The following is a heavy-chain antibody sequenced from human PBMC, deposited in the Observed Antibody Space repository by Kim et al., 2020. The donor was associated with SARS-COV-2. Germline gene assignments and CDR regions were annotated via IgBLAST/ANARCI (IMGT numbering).Heavy chain of an antibody. CDR3: AKDYPAGRLLGTPTSFFDF. J-gene: IGHJ4*01. Sequence: GGSLRLSCGASDFTFSEYALSWFRQLPGKWMVWVCGMCGTWGSKDFTVAVKCRFTISRDNSRSTLYLQMNSLRIEDTAIYYCAKDYPAGRLLGTPTSFFDFWGHGILVSVSS. CDR2: MCGTWGSK. CDR1: DFTFSEYA. V-gene: IGHV3-23*01. D-gene: IGHD1-1*01.